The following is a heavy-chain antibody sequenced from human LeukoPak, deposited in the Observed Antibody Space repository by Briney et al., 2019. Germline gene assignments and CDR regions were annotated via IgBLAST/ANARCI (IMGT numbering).Heavy chain of an antibody. D-gene: IGHD2-2*01. CDR3: ARDQYCSSTSCPNYYYYYMDV. J-gene: IGHJ6*03. CDR2: IIPIFGTA. Sequence: SVKVSCTASVGTFSSYAISWVRQAPGQGLEWMGRIIPIFGTANYAQKFQGRVTITADKSTSTAYMELSSLRSEDTAVYYCARDQYCSSTSCPNYYYYYMDVWGKGTTVTVSS. CDR1: VGTFSSYA. V-gene: IGHV1-69*06.